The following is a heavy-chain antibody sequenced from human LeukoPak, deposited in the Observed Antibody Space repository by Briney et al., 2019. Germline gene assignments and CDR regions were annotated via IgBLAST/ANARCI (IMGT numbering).Heavy chain of an antibody. D-gene: IGHD3-10*01. CDR3: ARDRGFPYKLAFDV. CDR2: IKQDGSEE. V-gene: IGHV3-7*05. Sequence: PGGSLRLSCVASGFTFISYWMTWVRQAPGKGLEWVANIKQDGSEEYYVDPVKGRFTISRDSAKTSLYLQMNSLRAEDTAVYYCARDRGFPYKLAFDVWGQGTMVTVSS. J-gene: IGHJ3*01. CDR1: GFTFISYW.